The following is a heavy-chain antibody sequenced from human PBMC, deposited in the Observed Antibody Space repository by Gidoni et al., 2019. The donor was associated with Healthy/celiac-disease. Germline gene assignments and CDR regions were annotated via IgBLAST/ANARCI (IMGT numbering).Heavy chain of an antibody. CDR3: AHRRYSYYYDSSGYNH. J-gene: IGHJ5*02. CDR1: GLSRSTSGVG. D-gene: IGHD3-22*01. Sequence: TWKESGPPLVKPTQTLTLTCTFPGLSRSTSGVGVGWSRQPPGKALEWLALSYWNDDKRYSPSLKSRLTITKYTSKTQVVLTMTNMAPVDTATSYCAHRRYSYYYDSSGYNHWGQGTLVTVSS. CDR2: SYWNDDK. V-gene: IGHV2-5*01.